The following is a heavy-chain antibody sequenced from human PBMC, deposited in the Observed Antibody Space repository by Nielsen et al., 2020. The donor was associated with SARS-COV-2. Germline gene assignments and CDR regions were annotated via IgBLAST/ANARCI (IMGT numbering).Heavy chain of an antibody. CDR2: IYSGGSST. J-gene: IGHJ3*02. V-gene: IGHV3-23*03. CDR1: GFTFSSYA. D-gene: IGHD3-3*01. CDR3: AKDRDFWSGQGAFDI. Sequence: GGSLRLSCAASGFTFSSYAMSWVRQAPGKGLEWVSVIYSGGSSTYYADSVKGRFTISRDNSKNTLYLQMNSLRAEDTAVYYCAKDRDFWSGQGAFDIWGQGTMVTVSS.